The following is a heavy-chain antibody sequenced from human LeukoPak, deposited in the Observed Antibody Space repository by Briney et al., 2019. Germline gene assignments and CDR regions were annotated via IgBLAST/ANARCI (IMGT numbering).Heavy chain of an antibody. CDR1: GGSISSSSYY. CDR2: IFASGST. D-gene: IGHD2-8*02. CDR3: ARGGLRYWDY. V-gene: IGHV4-61*05. J-gene: IGHJ4*02. Sequence: PSETLSLTCTVSGGSISSSSYYWGWIRQPPGKGLEWIGRIFASGSTNYNPSLKSRVTMSVDTSKNQFSLKLSSVTAADTAVYYCARGGLRYWDYWGQGTLVTVSS.